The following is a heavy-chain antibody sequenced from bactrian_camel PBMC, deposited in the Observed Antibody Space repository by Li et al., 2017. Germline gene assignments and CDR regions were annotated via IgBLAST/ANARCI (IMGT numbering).Heavy chain of an antibody. D-gene: IGHD3*01. J-gene: IGHJ4*01. V-gene: IGHV3S1*01. Sequence: QVQLVESGGGSVQPGASLTLSCAASGFTFSRYWMYWARQVPGKGLERVASINSDGGTTYYQDSVKGRFTIARDNAKSKVYLQMERLKSEDTALYYCTTRMSECVYYTSRDGCYSHRGQGTQVTVS. CDR2: INSDGGTT. CDR1: GFTFSRYW.